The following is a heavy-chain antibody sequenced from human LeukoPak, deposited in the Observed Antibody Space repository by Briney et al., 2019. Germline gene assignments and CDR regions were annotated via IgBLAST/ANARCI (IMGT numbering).Heavy chain of an antibody. CDR2: ISAYNGDT. D-gene: IGHD1-26*01. CDR1: GYTFTPYG. V-gene: IGHV1-18*01. J-gene: IGHJ4*02. CDR3: ARDRGGTGGTYSRYDY. Sequence: ASVKVSCKASGYTFTPYGITWVRQAPGQGLEWMGWISAYNGDTNYAQKLQGRVTMTTDTSTSSAYMELRSLRSDDTAVYYCARDRGGTGGTYSRYDYWGQGTLVTVSS.